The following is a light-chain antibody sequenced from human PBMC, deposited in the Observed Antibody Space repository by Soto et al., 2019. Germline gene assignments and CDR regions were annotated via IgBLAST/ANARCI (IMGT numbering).Light chain of an antibody. CDR3: QQANSFPFT. Sequence: DIQMTQSPSSVSASVGDRVTITCRASQGISSWLGWYQQKPGKAPKLLIYAASSLQSGVPSRFSGSVSGTDFTLAICCLQTEDFATFYYQQANSFPFTFGGGSKVEIK. CDR2: AAS. CDR1: QGISSW. J-gene: IGKJ4*01. V-gene: IGKV1D-12*01.